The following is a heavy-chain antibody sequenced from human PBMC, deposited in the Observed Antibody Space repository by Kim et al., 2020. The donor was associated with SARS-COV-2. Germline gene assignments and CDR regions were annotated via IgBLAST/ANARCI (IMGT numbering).Heavy chain of an antibody. D-gene: IGHD3-22*01. Sequence: GESLKISCKGSGYSFTSYWIGWVRQMPGKGLEWMGIIYPGDSDTRYSPSFQGQVTISADKSISTAYLQWSSLKASDTAMYYCAGVYYYDSSGYYGRAQKAFDIWGQGTMVTVSS. CDR3: AGVYYYDSSGYYGRAQKAFDI. CDR2: IYPGDSDT. J-gene: IGHJ3*02. V-gene: IGHV5-51*01. CDR1: GYSFTSYW.